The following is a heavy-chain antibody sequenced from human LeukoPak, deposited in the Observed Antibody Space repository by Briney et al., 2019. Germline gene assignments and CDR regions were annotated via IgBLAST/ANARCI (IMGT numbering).Heavy chain of an antibody. CDR2: IYYSGST. CDR1: GGSISSYY. D-gene: IGHD6-19*01. Sequence: PSETLSLTCTVSGGSISSYYWSWIRQPPGKGLEWIGYIYYSGSTNYNPSLKSRVTISVDTSKNQFSLKLSSVTAADTAVYYCASFYSGGGYFLDSGGQEPRVTVPS. V-gene: IGHV4-59*08. J-gene: IGHJ4*02. CDR3: ASFYSGGGYFLDS.